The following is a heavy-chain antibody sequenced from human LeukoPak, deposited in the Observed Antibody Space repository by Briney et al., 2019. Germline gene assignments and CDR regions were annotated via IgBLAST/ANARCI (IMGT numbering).Heavy chain of an antibody. CDR3: ARDPYDTLTGSYTFFDY. D-gene: IGHD3-9*01. CDR2: IIPIFGTA. J-gene: IGHJ4*02. CDR1: GGTFSSYA. Sequence: SVKVSCKASGGTFSSYAISWVRQAPGQGLEWMGGIIPIFGTANYAQKFRGRVTITADESTNTAYMELRSLGSDDTAVYYCARDPYDTLTGSYTFFDYWGQGTLVVVSS. V-gene: IGHV1-69*01.